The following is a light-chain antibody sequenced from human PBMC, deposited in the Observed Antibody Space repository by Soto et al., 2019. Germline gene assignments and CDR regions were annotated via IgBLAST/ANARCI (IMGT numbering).Light chain of an antibody. V-gene: IGLV2-8*01. CDR2: EVS. CDR3: SSYAGSNWV. CDR1: SSDVGGYNY. Sequence: QSALTQPPSASGSPGQSVTISCTGTSSDVGGYNYVSWYQQHPGKAPKLMISEVSKRPSGVPDRFSGSKSGNPASLTVSGLQAEDEADYYCSSYAGSNWVFGGGTKLTVL. J-gene: IGLJ2*01.